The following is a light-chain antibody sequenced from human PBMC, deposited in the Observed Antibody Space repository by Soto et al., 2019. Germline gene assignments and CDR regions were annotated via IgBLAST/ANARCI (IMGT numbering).Light chain of an antibody. CDR2: GAS. J-gene: IGKJ1*01. Sequence: ELVMTQSPATLSVSPGEGATLSCRASQSVGSNLAWYQQKPGQAPRLLIYGASTRATGIPARFSGSGSGTGFTLTISSLQSEDFAVYYCQQYTHWPWTFGQGTKVEIK. CDR1: QSVGSN. V-gene: IGKV3-15*01. CDR3: QQYTHWPWT.